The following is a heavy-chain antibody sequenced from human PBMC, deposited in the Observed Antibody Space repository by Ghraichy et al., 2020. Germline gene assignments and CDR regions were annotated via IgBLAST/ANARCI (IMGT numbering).Heavy chain of an antibody. D-gene: IGHD6-19*01. CDR3: ARHPKRRIAVAGTADY. V-gene: IGHV4-39*01. CDR2: IYYSGST. Sequence: SQTLSLTCTVSGGSISSSSYYWGWIRQPPGKGLEWIGSIYYSGSTYYNPSLKSRVTISVDTSKNQFSLKLSSVTAADTAVYYCARHPKRRIAVAGTADYWGQGTLVTVSS. CDR1: GGSISSSSYY. J-gene: IGHJ4*02.